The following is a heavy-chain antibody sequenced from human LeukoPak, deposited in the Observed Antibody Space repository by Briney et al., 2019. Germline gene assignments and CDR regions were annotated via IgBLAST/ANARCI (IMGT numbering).Heavy chain of an antibody. CDR3: ARDPGGYSYGWIADYYDSSGFDY. CDR1: GYTFTSYA. D-gene: IGHD3-22*01. V-gene: IGHV7-4-1*02. Sequence: ASVKVSCKASGYTFTSYAMNWVRQAPGQGLEWMGWINTNTGNPTYAQGFTGRFVFSLDTSVSTAYLQISSLKAEDTAVYYCARDPGGYSYGWIADYYDSSGFDYWGQGTLVTVSS. CDR2: INTNTGNP. J-gene: IGHJ4*02.